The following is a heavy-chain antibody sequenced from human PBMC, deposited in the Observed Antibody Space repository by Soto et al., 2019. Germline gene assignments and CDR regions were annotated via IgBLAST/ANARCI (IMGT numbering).Heavy chain of an antibody. Sequence: SVKVSCKASGGTFSSYAISWVRQAPGQGLEWMGGIIPIFGTANYAQKFQGRVTITADESTSTAYMELSSLRSEDTAVYYCARDYPGSGSYYNAPWFDPWGQGTLVTVPS. CDR2: IIPIFGTA. CDR3: ARDYPGSGSYYNAPWFDP. V-gene: IGHV1-69*13. J-gene: IGHJ5*02. CDR1: GGTFSSYA. D-gene: IGHD3-10*01.